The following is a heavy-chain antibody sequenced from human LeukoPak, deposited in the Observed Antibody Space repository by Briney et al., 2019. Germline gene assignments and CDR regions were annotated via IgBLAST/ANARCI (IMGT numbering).Heavy chain of an antibody. CDR2: VYSGGST. D-gene: IGHD2-8*01. J-gene: IGHJ4*02. CDR1: GFIVTNKY. CDR3: ARDPPAVLIDTYG. Sequence: TGVFLRLSCTASGFIVTNKYINWVRQAPGKGLEWVSLVYSGGSTYYADSVKGRFTISRDNSKNMVYLQMNSLRAEDTAMYYCARDPPAVLIDTYGWGQGTLVTVSS. V-gene: IGHV3-66*01.